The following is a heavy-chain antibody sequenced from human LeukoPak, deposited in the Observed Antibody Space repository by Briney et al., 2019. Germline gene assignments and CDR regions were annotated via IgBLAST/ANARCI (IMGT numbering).Heavy chain of an antibody. CDR1: GGSISSGSYY. D-gene: IGHD2-2*01. J-gene: IGHJ6*03. V-gene: IGHV4-61*02. CDR2: IYTSGST. Sequence: SETLSLTCTVSGGSISSGSYYWSWIRQPAGKGLEWIGRIYTSGSTNYNPSLKSRVTISVDTSKNQFSLKLSSVTAADTAVYYCARDRGYCSSTSCPADYYYYYMDVWGKGTTVTVSS. CDR3: ARDRGYCSSTSCPADYYYYYMDV.